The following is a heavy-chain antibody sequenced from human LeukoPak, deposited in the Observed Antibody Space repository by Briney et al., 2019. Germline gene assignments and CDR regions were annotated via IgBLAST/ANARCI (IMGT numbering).Heavy chain of an antibody. Sequence: SETLSLTCAVYGGSFSGYYWSWIRQPPGKGLEWIGEINHSGSTNYNPSLKSRVTISVDTSKNQFSLKLSSVTAADTAVYYCASSGYDQMDWFDPWGQGTLVTVSS. D-gene: IGHD5-12*01. J-gene: IGHJ5*02. V-gene: IGHV4-34*01. CDR2: INHSGST. CDR3: ASSGYDQMDWFDP. CDR1: GGSFSGYY.